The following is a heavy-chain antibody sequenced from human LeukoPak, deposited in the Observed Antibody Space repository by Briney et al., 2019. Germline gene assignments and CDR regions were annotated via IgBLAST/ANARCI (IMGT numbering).Heavy chain of an antibody. CDR1: GFTFSGSA. J-gene: IGHJ3*02. V-gene: IGHV3-73*01. Sequence: GGSLRLSCAASGFTFSGSAMHWVRQASGKGLEWVGQIRSKTNNYATTYAASVKGRFTISRDESKNTAYLRMNSLKNEDTAVYYCTRWAENDAFDIWGQGTMVTVSS. CDR3: TRWAENDAFDI. CDR2: IRSKTNNYAT.